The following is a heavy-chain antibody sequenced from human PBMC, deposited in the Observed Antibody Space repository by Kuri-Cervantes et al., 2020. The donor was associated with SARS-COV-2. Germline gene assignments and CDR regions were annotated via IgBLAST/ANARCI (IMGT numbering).Heavy chain of an antibody. Sequence: GESLKISCAASGFTFSSYSMNWVRQAPGKGLEWVSYISSNSNTIYYADSVKGRFTISRDNAKNSLYLQMNSLRVEDTAVYYCARDRRGDYWGQGTQVTVSS. J-gene: IGHJ4*02. CDR2: ISSNSNTI. CDR1: GFTFSSYS. V-gene: IGHV3-48*01. D-gene: IGHD3-10*01. CDR3: ARDRRGDY.